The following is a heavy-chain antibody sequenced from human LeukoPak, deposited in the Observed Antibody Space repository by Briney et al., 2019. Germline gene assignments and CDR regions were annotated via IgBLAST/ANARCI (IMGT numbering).Heavy chain of an antibody. D-gene: IGHD6-19*01. CDR3: VRGYNSGNDY. Sequence: GGSLRLSCAVCGFTFSNYWMHCVRDAPGKGLVWVSRIKTEGSTTSYADSVKGRFTISRDNAKNMAHVQMNSLRAEDTAVYYCVRGYNSGNDYWGQGTLVSVSS. CDR1: GFTFSNYW. V-gene: IGHV3-74*01. CDR2: IKTEGSTT. J-gene: IGHJ4*02.